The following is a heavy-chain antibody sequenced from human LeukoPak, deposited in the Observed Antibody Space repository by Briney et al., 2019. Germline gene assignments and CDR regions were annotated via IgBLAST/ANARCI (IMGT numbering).Heavy chain of an antibody. CDR3: ARFEYYYGSGSYYRRPFFSDY. CDR2: INHSGST. J-gene: IGHJ4*02. V-gene: IGHV4-34*01. D-gene: IGHD3-10*01. Sequence: SETLSLTCAVYGGSFSGYYWGWIRQPPGKGLEWIGEINHSGSTNYNPSLKSRVTIPVDTSKNQFSLKLSSVTAADTAVYYCARFEYYYGSGSYYRRPFFSDYWGQGTLVTVSS. CDR1: GGSFSGYY.